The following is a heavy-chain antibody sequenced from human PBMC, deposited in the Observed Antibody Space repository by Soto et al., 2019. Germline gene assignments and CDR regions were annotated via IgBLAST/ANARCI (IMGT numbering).Heavy chain of an antibody. D-gene: IGHD2-15*01. J-gene: IGHJ4*02. V-gene: IGHV4-4*02. Sequence: TSETLSLTCSVSGGSITSNHWWSWVRQAPGKGLEWIGEIFHRGTSHHNPSLESRVTLSVDKSKNQFSLMLTSVTAADTAVYYCASKYCPSTICYLFDNWGQGXLVTVYS. CDR3: ASKYCPSTICYLFDN. CDR1: GGSITSNHW. CDR2: IFHRGTS.